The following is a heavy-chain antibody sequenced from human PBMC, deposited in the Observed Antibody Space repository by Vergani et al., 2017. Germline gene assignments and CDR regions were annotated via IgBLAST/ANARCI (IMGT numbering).Heavy chain of an antibody. Sequence: EVMLVQSGAEVKKSGESLKISCKYSESSFISNEIAWVRQMSGKGLQWMGNINPIDSKIAYSPSFQGQAIMSLDKSITTAYLQWRSLKASDTAIYYCTRHXPCGDGACLHFDHWGQGTQVTVSS. CDR3: TRHXPCGDGACLHFDH. J-gene: IGHJ4*02. D-gene: IGHD2-21*01. V-gene: IGHV5-51*01. CDR1: ESSFISNE. CDR2: INPIDSKI.